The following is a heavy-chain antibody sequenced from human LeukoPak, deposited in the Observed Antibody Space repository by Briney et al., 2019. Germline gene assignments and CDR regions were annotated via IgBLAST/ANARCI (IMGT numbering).Heavy chain of an antibody. D-gene: IGHD6-6*01. Sequence: SETLSLTCTVSGGSISSYYWTWIRQPAGKGLEWVGRIYTSGSTDYNPSLESRVTMSLDTSRNQFSLKLSTVTAADTAVYYCARKDGDYWGQGTLVTVSS. V-gene: IGHV4-4*07. CDR3: ARKDGDY. J-gene: IGHJ4*02. CDR2: IYTSGST. CDR1: GGSISSYY.